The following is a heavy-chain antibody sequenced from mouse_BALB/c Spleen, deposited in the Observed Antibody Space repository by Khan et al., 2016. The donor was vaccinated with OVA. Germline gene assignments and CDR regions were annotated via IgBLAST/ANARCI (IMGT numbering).Heavy chain of an antibody. Sequence: EVQLQESGPGLVKPSESLSLTCTVTGYSITSGYGWNWIRQFPGNQLELMGYISYSGSTNYNPSFKSRTSITRDTSKNQFFLQLNSVTTEDTATYCCDRTDRIKDWGQGTPLTVSS. CDR3: DRTDRIKD. D-gene: IGHD2-14*01. V-gene: IGHV3-1*02. CDR2: ISYSGST. CDR1: GYSITSGYG. J-gene: IGHJ2*01.